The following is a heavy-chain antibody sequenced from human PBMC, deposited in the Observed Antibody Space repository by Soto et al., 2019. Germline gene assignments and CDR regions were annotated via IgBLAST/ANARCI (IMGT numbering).Heavy chain of an antibody. D-gene: IGHD3-16*01. Sequence: EVQLLESGGGLLQPGGSLRLSCAASGFTFSSYAMSWVRQAPGKGLEWVSAIGRSGDSTYYADSVTGRFTISRDNSKSTLSLQLNSLRAEDTAVYYCAKDVNYDWFDSWGQGTLVTVSS. CDR2: IGRSGDST. CDR1: GFTFSSYA. CDR3: AKDVNYDWFDS. J-gene: IGHJ5*01. V-gene: IGHV3-23*01.